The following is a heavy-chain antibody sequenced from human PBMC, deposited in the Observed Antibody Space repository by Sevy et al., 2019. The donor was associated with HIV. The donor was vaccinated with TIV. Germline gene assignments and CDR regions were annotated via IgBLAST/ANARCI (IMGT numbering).Heavy chain of an antibody. J-gene: IGHJ3*01. CDR1: GFTFSVYA. D-gene: IGHD1-1*01. CDR3: ASATGTENLDGFDV. V-gene: IGHV3-21*01. Sequence: GGSLRLSCAASGFTFSVYAMNWVRQAPGKGLEWVSSISGPYNSVNYGGLVRGGFTFARDNANNLLFLQMNSLKAEDTAVYYCASATGTENLDGFDVWGQGTLVTVSS. CDR2: ISGPYNSV.